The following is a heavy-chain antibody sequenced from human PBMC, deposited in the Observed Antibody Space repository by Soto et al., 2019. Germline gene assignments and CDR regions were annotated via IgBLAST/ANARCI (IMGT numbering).Heavy chain of an antibody. J-gene: IGHJ4*02. CDR3: AGAVSDFGVRRYRTSYFDQ. Sequence: SETLSLTCTVSGASVSTGVYYWTWIRQHPGKGLEWIGYIDNSGSTYYNPSLTGRVDISVDTSKNEFSLNLQSLTAADTAFYYCAGAVSDFGVRRYRTSYFDQWGQGILVTVSS. CDR2: IDNSGST. V-gene: IGHV4-31*03. D-gene: IGHD2-21*02. CDR1: GASVSTGVYY.